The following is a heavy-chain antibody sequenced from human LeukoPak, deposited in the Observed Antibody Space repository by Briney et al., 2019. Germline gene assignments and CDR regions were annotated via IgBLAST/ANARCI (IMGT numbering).Heavy chain of an antibody. D-gene: IGHD3/OR15-3a*01. CDR2: ISYDGSNK. J-gene: IGHJ4*02. CDR1: GFTFSSYG. V-gene: IGHV3-30*18. CDR3: AKDLGLVTFDY. Sequence: GRSLRLSCAASGFTFSSYGMHWVRQAPGKGLEWVAFISYDGSNKYYADSVKGRFTISRDNSKNTLYLQMNSLRAEDTAVYYCAKDLGLVTFDYWGQGTLVTVSS.